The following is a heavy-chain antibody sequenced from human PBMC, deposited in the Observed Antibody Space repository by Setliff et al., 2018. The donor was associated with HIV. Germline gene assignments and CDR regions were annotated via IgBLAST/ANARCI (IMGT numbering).Heavy chain of an antibody. CDR1: GVTFSSNNYY. D-gene: IGHD3-16*01. CDR2: IYHSGST. CDR3: ARLSSYGSSSYYFDY. V-gene: IGHV4-39*01. J-gene: IGHJ4*02. Sequence: SETLSLTCAVSGVTFSSNNYYWGWIRQPPGKGLEWIGNIYHSGSTLYKPSLKSRATMSVDTSKNQFSLKLNSVTAADTAVYHCARLSSYGSSSYYFDYWGQGALVTVSS.